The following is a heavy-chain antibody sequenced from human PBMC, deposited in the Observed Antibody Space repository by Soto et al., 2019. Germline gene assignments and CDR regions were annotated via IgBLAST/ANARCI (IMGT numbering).Heavy chain of an antibody. J-gene: IGHJ5*02. CDR1: GGSISSSSYY. CDR3: ARHETVDTAMVAANWFDP. Sequence: QLQLQESGPGLVKPSETLSLTCTVSGGSISSSSYYWGWIRQPSGKGLEWIGSIYYSGSTYYNPSLKSRVTISVDTSKNQFSLKLSSVTAADTAVYYCARHETVDTAMVAANWFDPWGQGTLVTVSS. D-gene: IGHD5-18*01. CDR2: IYYSGST. V-gene: IGHV4-39*01.